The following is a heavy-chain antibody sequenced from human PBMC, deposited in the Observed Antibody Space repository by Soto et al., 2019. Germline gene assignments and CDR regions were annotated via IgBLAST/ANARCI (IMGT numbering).Heavy chain of an antibody. V-gene: IGHV3-23*01. CDR2: ISANGAST. CDR1: GFTFSSHV. D-gene: IGHD6-13*01. Sequence: EVQVLESGGGLVQPGGSLRLSCVASGFTFSSHVMTWVRQAPGKGLEWVSSISANGASTYYAESVKGRFTISRDNSRNTLSLQMSSLRAEDTAVYYCAKGYDSSWWEGYWGQGTLVTVSS. J-gene: IGHJ4*02. CDR3: AKGYDSSWWEGY.